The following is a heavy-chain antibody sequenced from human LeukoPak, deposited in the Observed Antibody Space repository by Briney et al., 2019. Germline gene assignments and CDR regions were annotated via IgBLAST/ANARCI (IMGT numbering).Heavy chain of an antibody. Sequence: PGGSLRLSCAASGFTFSSYTMSWVRKAPGKGLEWVAVIWYDGSNKYYADSVKGRFTISRDNSKNTLYLQMNSLRAEDTAVYYCARDSAYSGSYLEYWGQGTLVTVSS. CDR1: GFTFSSYT. CDR2: IWYDGSNK. D-gene: IGHD1-26*01. CDR3: ARDSAYSGSYLEY. V-gene: IGHV3-33*08. J-gene: IGHJ4*02.